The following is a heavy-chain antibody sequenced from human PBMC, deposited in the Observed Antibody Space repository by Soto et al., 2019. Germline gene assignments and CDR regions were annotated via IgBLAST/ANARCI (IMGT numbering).Heavy chain of an antibody. CDR3: AKPEYDISTGYRRRTPGFHFDS. CDR2: ISDTGGST. CDR1: ALMFRTYD. Sequence: LXLSSAGAALMFRTYDLNWLPQAPGEGLEWVSSISDTGGSTNYADSVKGRFTISRDNSKNTLYLRMNSLRDEDTDVYYCAKPEYDISTGYRRRTPGFHFDSWGQGTRVTVYS. J-gene: IGHJ4*02. V-gene: IGHV3-23*01. D-gene: IGHD3-9*01.